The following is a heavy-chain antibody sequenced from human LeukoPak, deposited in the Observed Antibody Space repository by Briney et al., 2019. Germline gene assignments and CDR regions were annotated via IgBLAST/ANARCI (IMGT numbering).Heavy chain of an antibody. CDR3: ARDPCSSTSCRGWFDP. V-gene: IGHV1-18*01. CDR1: GYTFTSFG. Sequence: GASVEVSCKASGYTFTSFGISWVRQAPGQGLEWMGWISAYNGNTNYAQKLQGRVTMTTDTSTSTAYMELRSLRSDDTAVYYCARDPCSSTSCRGWFDPWGQGTLVTVSS. J-gene: IGHJ5*02. D-gene: IGHD2-2*01. CDR2: ISAYNGNT.